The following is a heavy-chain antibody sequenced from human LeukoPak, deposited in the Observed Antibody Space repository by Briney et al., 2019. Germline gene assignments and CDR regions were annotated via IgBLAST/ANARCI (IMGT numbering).Heavy chain of an antibody. CDR3: AKAYLGPPFVGVIDAFDI. V-gene: IGHV3-30*02. Sequence: PGGSLRLSCAASGFTFSSYGMHWVRQAPGKGLEWVAFIRYDGSNKYYADSVKGRFTISRDNSKNTLYLQMNSLRAEDTAVYYCAKAYLGPPFVGVIDAFDIWGQGTMVTVSS. D-gene: IGHD3-16*01. CDR1: GFTFSSYG. CDR2: IRYDGSNK. J-gene: IGHJ3*02.